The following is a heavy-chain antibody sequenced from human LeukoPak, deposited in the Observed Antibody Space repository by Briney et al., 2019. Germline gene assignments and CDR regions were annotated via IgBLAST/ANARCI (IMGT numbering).Heavy chain of an antibody. CDR2: ISI. Sequence: GGSLRLSCAASGFTFSSYSMNWVRQAPGKGLEWVSSISIYYADSVKGRFTISRDNAKNSLYLQMNSLRAEDTAVYFCARKGGYSSGYYYWGQGTLATVSS. D-gene: IGHD3-22*01. CDR1: GFTFSSYS. CDR3: ARKGGYSSGYYY. J-gene: IGHJ4*02. V-gene: IGHV3-21*01.